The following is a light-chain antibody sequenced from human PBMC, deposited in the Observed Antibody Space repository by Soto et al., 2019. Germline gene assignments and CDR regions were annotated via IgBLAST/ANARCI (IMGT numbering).Light chain of an antibody. Sequence: QSVLTQPPSASGTPGQRVTIPCSGSSSNIGTNYVYWYQQLPGTAPKLLIYRNDQRPSGVPDRFSGSKSGTSASLAISGLRSEDEAVYYCATWSDSLSGRVFGGGTKVTVL. CDR2: RND. CDR1: SSNIGTNY. CDR3: ATWSDSLSGRV. J-gene: IGLJ3*02. V-gene: IGLV1-47*01.